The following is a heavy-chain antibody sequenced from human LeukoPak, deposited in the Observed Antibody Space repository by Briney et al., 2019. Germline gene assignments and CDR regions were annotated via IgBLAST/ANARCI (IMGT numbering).Heavy chain of an antibody. CDR1: GFTFSSYS. CDR3: ARDLAGVVVPAAMREYYYYGMDV. D-gene: IGHD2-2*01. Sequence: GGSLRLSCAASGFTFSSYSMNRVRQAPGKGLEWVSSISSSSSYIYYADSVKGRFTISRDNAKNSLYLQMNSLRAEDTAVYYCARDLAGVVVPAAMREYYYYGMDVWGQGTTVTVSS. V-gene: IGHV3-21*01. CDR2: ISSSSSYI. J-gene: IGHJ6*02.